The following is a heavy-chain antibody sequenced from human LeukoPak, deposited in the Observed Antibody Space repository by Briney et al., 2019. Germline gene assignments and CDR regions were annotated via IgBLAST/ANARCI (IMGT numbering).Heavy chain of an antibody. D-gene: IGHD2-15*01. J-gene: IGHJ4*02. Sequence: PGGSLRLSCAASGFTVSNTYMTWVRQAPGKGLEWVSTIYSDGSTYYADSVKGRFTISRDNSENTLYLQMNSLRAEDTAVYHWSSGYYRYTLWWGLGTLVTVSS. CDR2: IYSDGST. CDR3: SSGYYRYTLW. CDR1: GFTVSNTY. V-gene: IGHV3-66*01.